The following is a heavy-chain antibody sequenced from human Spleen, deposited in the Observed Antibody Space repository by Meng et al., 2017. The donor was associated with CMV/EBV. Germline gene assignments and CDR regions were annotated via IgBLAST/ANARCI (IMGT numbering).Heavy chain of an antibody. Sequence: STGCTWVGQAQGKGLEWIGQRYHNGSTNDNPSLKSRVTISVDKFKNQFSLKLGSVTAVDTAVYYGARIERRRRLKYCGSDCSTNDYWGQGTLVTVSS. CDR1: STG. D-gene: IGHD2-21*02. J-gene: IGHJ4*02. CDR2: RYHNGST. CDR3: ARIERRRRLKYCGSDCSTNDY. V-gene: IGHV4-4*02.